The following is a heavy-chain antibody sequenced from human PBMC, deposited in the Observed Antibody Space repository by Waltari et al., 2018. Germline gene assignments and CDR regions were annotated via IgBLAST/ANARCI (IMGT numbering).Heavy chain of an antibody. CDR3: ASLGYGDYVAAFDI. V-gene: IGHV3-48*03. Sequence: EVQLVESGGGLVQPGGSLRLSCAASGFTFSSYDMNWVRQAPGKGLEWVSYISRSGSSIYYADSVKGRFTISRDNAKNSLYLQMNSLRAEDTAVYYCASLGYGDYVAAFDIWGQGTMVTVSS. J-gene: IGHJ3*02. CDR1: GFTFSSYD. CDR2: ISRSGSSI. D-gene: IGHD4-17*01.